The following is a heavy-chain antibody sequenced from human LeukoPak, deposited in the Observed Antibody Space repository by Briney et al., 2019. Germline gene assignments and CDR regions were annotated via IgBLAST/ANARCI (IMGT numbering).Heavy chain of an antibody. Sequence: SETLSLTCTVSGGSISSGGYSWSWIRQPPGKGLEWIGYIYHSGSTYYNPSLKSRVTISVDRSKNQFSLKLSSVTAADTAVYYCARTMRSGSYYSSYYYYMDVWGKGTTVTVSS. V-gene: IGHV4-30-2*02. CDR3: ARTMRSGSYYSSYYYYMDV. CDR1: GGSISSGGYS. D-gene: IGHD1-26*01. J-gene: IGHJ6*03. CDR2: IYHSGST.